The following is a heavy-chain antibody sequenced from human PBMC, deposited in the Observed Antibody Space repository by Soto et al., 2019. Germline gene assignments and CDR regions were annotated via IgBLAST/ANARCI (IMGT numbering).Heavy chain of an antibody. CDR2: ISRSGTT. CDR1: GGYFNDNY. J-gene: IGHJ5*02. V-gene: IGHV4-34*01. Sequence: QVQLQQWGAGLLKPSETLSLSCAVYGGYFNDNYYTWFRQPPGKGLEWIGEISRSGTTNYIPSLKSRASLSFDTSKTQVSLKVTSVTAADTAVYYCATSLWFGTQVELWGQGALVTVSS. CDR3: ATSLWFGTQVEL. D-gene: IGHD3-10*01.